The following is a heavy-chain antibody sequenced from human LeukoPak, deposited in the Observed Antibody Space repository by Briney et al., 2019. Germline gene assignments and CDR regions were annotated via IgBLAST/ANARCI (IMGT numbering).Heavy chain of an antibody. CDR3: AKSFDN. Sequence: GGSLRLSCATSGFNFGGYSMNWVRQAPGKGLEWVSYISSTSSSTYYADSVKGRFTISRDYAKNSLYLQMNSLRAEDTAVFYCAKSFDNWGQGTLVTVSS. CDR2: ISSTSSST. V-gene: IGHV3-48*04. J-gene: IGHJ4*02. CDR1: GFNFGGYS.